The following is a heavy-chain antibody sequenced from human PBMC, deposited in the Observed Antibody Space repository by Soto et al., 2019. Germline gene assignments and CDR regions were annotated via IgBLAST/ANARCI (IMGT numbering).Heavy chain of an antibody. CDR1: GGSISGYY. CDR2: IHYSGSS. Sequence: SETLSLTCTVSGGSISGYYWSWIRPPPGKGLEWIAYIHYSGSSNSNPSLKSRVTISVDTSRNQFSLKLTSVTAADTAVYYCARHSNEYRKSLDYWGQGTLVTVSS. CDR3: ARHSNEYRKSLDY. V-gene: IGHV4-59*08. D-gene: IGHD1-1*01. J-gene: IGHJ4*02.